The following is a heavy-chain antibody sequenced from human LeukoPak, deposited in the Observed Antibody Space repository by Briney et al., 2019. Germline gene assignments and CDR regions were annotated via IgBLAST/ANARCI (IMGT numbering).Heavy chain of an antibody. V-gene: IGHV3-9*01. Sequence: GGSLRLSCEASGFTFDDYGMHWVRQAPGKGLEWVSGISWNNDYIAYADSVKGRFTISRDNSKNTLYLQMNSLRAEDTAVYYCARGEGGIAAAGTDFWGQGTLVTVSS. CDR1: GFTFDDYG. CDR3: ARGEGGIAAAGTDF. J-gene: IGHJ4*02. D-gene: IGHD6-13*01. CDR2: ISWNNDYI.